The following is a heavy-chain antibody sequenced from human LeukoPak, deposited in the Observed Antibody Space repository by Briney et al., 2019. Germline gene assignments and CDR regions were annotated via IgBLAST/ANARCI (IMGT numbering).Heavy chain of an antibody. J-gene: IGHJ3*02. V-gene: IGHV3-9*01. Sequence: GGSLRLSCAASGFTFDDYAMHWVRQAPGKGLEWVSGISWNSGSIGYADSVKGRFTISRDNAKNSLYLQMNSLRAEDTALYYCAKLACSSTSCYRLGDAFDIWGQGTMVTVSS. CDR2: ISWNSGSI. D-gene: IGHD2-2*02. CDR1: GFTFDDYA. CDR3: AKLACSSTSCYRLGDAFDI.